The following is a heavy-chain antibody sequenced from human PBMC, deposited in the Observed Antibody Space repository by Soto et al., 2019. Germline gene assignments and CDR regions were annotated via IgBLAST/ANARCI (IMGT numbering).Heavy chain of an antibody. D-gene: IGHD3-9*01. J-gene: IGHJ2*01. Sequence: QVQLQQWGAGPLRPLETLSLTCGVSGGSFSGYYWAWIRQSPGKGLEWIGEINDRGSINYNPSLKSRVSSSVDTSKNHYSLNLRPVTAADTAVYYCARESHDILTGPPWVWYFDLWGRGTLVTVSS. V-gene: IGHV4-34*01. CDR1: GGSFSGYY. CDR2: INDRGSI. CDR3: ARESHDILTGPPWVWYFDL.